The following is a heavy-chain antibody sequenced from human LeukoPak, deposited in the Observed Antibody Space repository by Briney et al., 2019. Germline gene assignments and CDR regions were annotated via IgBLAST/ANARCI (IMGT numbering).Heavy chain of an antibody. CDR3: ARGGLLYDSSGYCDT. CDR1: GGXIKSNY. V-gene: IGHV4-59*01. CDR2: IYYSGST. D-gene: IGHD3-22*01. J-gene: IGHJ5*02. Sequence: SGTLSLTCIVSGGXIKSNYWNWFRQTPGKGLEWIGDIYYSGSTTYNPSLKRRVTISVDTSKNEFSLEVRSVTAADTAVYYCARGGLLYDSSGYCDTWGQGTLVTVSS.